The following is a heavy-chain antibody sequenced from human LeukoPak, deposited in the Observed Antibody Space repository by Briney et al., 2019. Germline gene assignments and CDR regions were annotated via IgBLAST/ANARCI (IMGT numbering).Heavy chain of an antibody. V-gene: IGHV4-61*01. CDR2: IYYSGST. CDR3: AGGSDAFDI. Sequence: SETLSLTCTVSGGSVSSGSYYWSWIRQPPGKGLEWIGYIYYSGSTNYNPSLKSRVTISVDKSKNQFSLKLSSVTAADAAVYYCAGGSDAFDIWGQGTMVTVSS. D-gene: IGHD2-15*01. CDR1: GGSVSSGSYY. J-gene: IGHJ3*02.